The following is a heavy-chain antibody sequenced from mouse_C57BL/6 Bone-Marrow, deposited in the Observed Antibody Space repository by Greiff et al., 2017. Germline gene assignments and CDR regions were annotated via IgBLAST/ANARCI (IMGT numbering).Heavy chain of an antibody. CDR2: INPKNGCT. D-gene: IGHD1-1*01. J-gene: IGHJ2*01. CDR1: GYTFTDYY. Sequence: VQLQQSGPELVKPGASVKISCKASGYTFTDYYMNWVKQSPGKSLEWIGGINPKNGCTSYNQKLKGKATLTVDKSSSTAYLELRSLTSEDSAVYYCARDYYGNSWYFDFGGQGPILSVS. CDR3: ARDYYGNSWYFDF. V-gene: IGHV1-26*01.